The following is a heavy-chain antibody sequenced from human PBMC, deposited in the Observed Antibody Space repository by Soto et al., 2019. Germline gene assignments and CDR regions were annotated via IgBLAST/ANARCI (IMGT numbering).Heavy chain of an antibody. J-gene: IGHJ6*03. D-gene: IGHD3-16*01. CDR1: GFSFDDYA. V-gene: IGHV3-9*01. Sequence: GGSLRLSCAASGFSFDDYAMHWVRQAPGKGLEWVSGISWNSGSIGYADSVKGRFTISRDNAKNSLYLQMNSLGAEDTALYYCGKDIAGGSYYYYMDVWGKGTTVTVSS. CDR3: GKDIAGGSYYYYMDV. CDR2: ISWNSGSI.